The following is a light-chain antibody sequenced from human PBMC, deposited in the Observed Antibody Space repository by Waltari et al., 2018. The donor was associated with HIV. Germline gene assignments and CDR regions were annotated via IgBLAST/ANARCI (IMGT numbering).Light chain of an antibody. V-gene: IGKV1-5*03. Sequence: DIQITQSPSTLSASVGDRVNITCRASQSISSWLAWYQHKPGKAPNLLIYKASSLESGVPSRFSGSGSGTEFTLTISSLQPDDFATYYCQQYHSYPYTFGQGTKLEIK. CDR2: KAS. CDR3: QQYHSYPYT. CDR1: QSISSW. J-gene: IGKJ2*01.